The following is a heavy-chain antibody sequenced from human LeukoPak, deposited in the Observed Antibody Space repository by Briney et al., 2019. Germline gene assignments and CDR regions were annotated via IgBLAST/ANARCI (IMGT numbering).Heavy chain of an antibody. J-gene: IGHJ4*02. D-gene: IGHD3-10*02. V-gene: IGHV3-23*01. CDR2: ISGSGGST. CDR3: ASLSLYVGDFDY. CDR1: GFTFSSYA. Sequence: QPGGSLRLSCAASGFTFSSYAMSWVRQAPGKGLEWVSAISGSGGSTYYADSVKGRFTISRDNSKNTLYLQMNSLRAEDTAVYYCASLSLYVGDFDYWGQGTLVTVSS.